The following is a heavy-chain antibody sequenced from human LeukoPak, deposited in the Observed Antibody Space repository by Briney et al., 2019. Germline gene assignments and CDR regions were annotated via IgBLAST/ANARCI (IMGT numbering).Heavy chain of an antibody. J-gene: IGHJ4*02. CDR1: GGSISSYY. Sequence: PSETLSLTCTVSGGSISSYYWSWIRQPPGKGLECIGYIYYSGSTNHNPSLKSRVTISVDTSKNQFSLKLSSVTAADTAVYYCARYRVVQGYFDYWGQGTLVTVSS. D-gene: IGHD2-15*01. CDR3: ARYRVVQGYFDY. CDR2: IYYSGST. V-gene: IGHV4-59*01.